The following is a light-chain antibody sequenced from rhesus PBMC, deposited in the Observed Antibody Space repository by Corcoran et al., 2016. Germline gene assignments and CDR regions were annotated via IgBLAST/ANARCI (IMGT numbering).Light chain of an antibody. CDR1: QGISSY. CDR2: SAT. V-gene: IGKV1-28*02. J-gene: IGKJ4*01. Sequence: DIQMTQSPSSLSASVGDTVTITCRASQGISSYLNWFQQKPGKAPKFLIYSATTLQSGVPSRFSGSGSGTYFTLTISSLQPEDFATYYCQQYKSYPLTFGGGTKVEIK. CDR3: QQYKSYPLT.